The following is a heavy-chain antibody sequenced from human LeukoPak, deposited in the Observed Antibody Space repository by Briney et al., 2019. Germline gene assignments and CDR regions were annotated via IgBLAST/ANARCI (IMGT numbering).Heavy chain of an antibody. CDR3: VRVDNWSDGKDY. CDR2: IDNDGSIT. D-gene: IGHD1-20*01. V-gene: IGHV3-74*03. CDR1: GFTFSSYW. J-gene: IGHJ4*02. Sequence: GGSLRLSCAVSGFTFSSYWMHWVRQGPGKGLVWISRIDNDGSITMYADSVEGRFTISRDNAKNTLYLQMNSLRAEDTAVYYCVRVDNWSDGKDYWGQGTLVTVSS.